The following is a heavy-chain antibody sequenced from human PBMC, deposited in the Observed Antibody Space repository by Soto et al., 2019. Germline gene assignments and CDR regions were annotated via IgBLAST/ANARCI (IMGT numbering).Heavy chain of an antibody. CDR2: ISGSGASI. V-gene: IGHV3-23*01. CDR1: GFTFSSYV. CDR3: AKDGLVSCTGGTCDGSDY. J-gene: IGHJ4*02. Sequence: EVQLLESGGNLVQPGGSLRLSCAASGFTFSSYVMSWVRQAPGKGLEWVSTISGSGASIYDADSVKGRFTISRDNSKNTVYLQMNSLRAEDTAVYYCAKDGLVSCTGGTCDGSDYWGQGTLVTVSS. D-gene: IGHD2-15*01.